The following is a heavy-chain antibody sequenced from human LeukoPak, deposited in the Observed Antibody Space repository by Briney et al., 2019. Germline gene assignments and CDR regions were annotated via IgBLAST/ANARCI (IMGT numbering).Heavy chain of an antibody. CDR3: ARDRSADIVVVRTEFDY. J-gene: IGHJ4*02. CDR1: GFTFSSYS. D-gene: IGHD2-2*01. Sequence: PGRSLRLSCAASGFTFSSYSMNWVSQAPGKGLEWASSISSSSSYIYYADSVKGRFTISRDNAKNSLYLQMNSLRAEDTAVYYCARDRSADIVVVRTEFDYWGQGTLVTVSS. V-gene: IGHV3-21*01. CDR2: ISSSSSYI.